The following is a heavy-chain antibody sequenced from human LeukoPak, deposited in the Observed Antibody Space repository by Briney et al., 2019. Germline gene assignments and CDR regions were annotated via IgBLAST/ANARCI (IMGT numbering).Heavy chain of an antibody. D-gene: IGHD2-2*01. CDR2: INTDGRST. CDR1: GFTFSSYW. CDR3: ARLGSGGYCSSTSCPRSARYYYMDV. V-gene: IGHV3-74*01. J-gene: IGHJ6*03. Sequence: PGGSLRLSCAASGFTFSSYWMHWVRQAPGKGLVWVSRINTDGRSTNYADSVKGRFTISRDNAKNTLYLQMNSLRAEDTAVYYCARLGSGGYCSSTSCPRSARYYYMDVWGKGTTVTVSS.